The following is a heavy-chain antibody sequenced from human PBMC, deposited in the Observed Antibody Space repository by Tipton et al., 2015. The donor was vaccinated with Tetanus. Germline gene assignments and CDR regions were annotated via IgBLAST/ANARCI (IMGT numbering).Heavy chain of an antibody. CDR1: GGSVRSGDYQ. CDR3: ARRSYCSSSRCFDAFDL. J-gene: IGHJ3*01. V-gene: IGHV4-61*08. D-gene: IGHD2-2*01. Sequence: TLSLTCTVSGGSVRSGDYQWNWIRQPPGKGLEWLAYTSYSGSTNSNYALKSRITISRDTSKNQISLKLTSVTAADTAVYYCARRSYCSSSRCFDAFDLWGQGTMVTVSS. CDR2: TSYSGST.